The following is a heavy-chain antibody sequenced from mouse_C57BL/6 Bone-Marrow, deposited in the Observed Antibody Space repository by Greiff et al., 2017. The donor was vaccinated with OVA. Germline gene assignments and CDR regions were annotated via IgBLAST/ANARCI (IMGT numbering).Heavy chain of an antibody. V-gene: IGHV6-3*01. CDR2: IRLKSDNYAT. J-gene: IGHJ4*01. D-gene: IGHD1-1*01. CDR1: GFTFSNYW. Sequence: EVMLVESGGGLVQPGGSMKLSCVASGFTFSNYWMNWVRQSPEKGLEWVAQIRLKSDNYATHYAESVKGRFTISRDDSKSSVFLHMNNLWADDTLIYSCSGSSYGSLPMAYWGQGTSVTVSS. CDR3: SGSSYGSLPMAY.